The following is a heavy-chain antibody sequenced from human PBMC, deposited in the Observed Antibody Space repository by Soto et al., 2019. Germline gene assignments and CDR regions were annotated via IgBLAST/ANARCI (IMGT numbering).Heavy chain of an antibody. CDR1: GFTFSTYS. CDR2: ISLRSNYI. V-gene: IGHV3-21*01. D-gene: IGHD3-10*01. J-gene: IGHJ4*01. CDR3: ARTLGIIIVPPYGMDY. Sequence: PGGSLRLSCAASGFTFSTYSMNWVRQAPGKGLEWVSSISLRSNYIYYADSVKGRFTISRDNAKNSLSLQMNSLRVEDTAVYYCARTLGIIIVPPYGMDYWGQGTLVTVSS.